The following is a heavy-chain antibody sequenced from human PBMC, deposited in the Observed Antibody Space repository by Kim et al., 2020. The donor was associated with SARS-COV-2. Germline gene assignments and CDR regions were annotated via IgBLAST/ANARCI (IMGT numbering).Heavy chain of an antibody. CDR2: ISWNSGSI. J-gene: IGHJ6*03. V-gene: IGHV3-9*01. Sequence: GGSLRLSCAASGFTFGDYAMHWVRQAPGKGLEWVSGISWNSGSIGYADSVKGRFTISRDNAKNSLYLQMNSLRAEDTALYYCAKDGPRGYSYGYGYYYYYYMDVWGQGTTVTVSS. D-gene: IGHD5-18*01. CDR1: GFTFGDYA. CDR3: AKDGPRGYSYGYGYYYYYYMDV.